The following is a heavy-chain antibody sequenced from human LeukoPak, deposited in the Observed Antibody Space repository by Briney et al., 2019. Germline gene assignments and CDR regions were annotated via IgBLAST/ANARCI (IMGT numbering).Heavy chain of an antibody. Sequence: KPSEPLSLTCSLCGVPINRYYGGGVRQPPGKGLEWIGYIYYSGSTNYNPSLKSRVTVSVDTSKNQFSLKLSSVIAADTAVYYCACGFSGGGGCYSAPFYYWGQGALVTVSS. CDR3: ACGFSGGGGCYSAPFYY. CDR2: IYYSGST. D-gene: IGHD2-15*01. V-gene: IGHV4-59*01. CDR1: GVPINRYY. J-gene: IGHJ4*02.